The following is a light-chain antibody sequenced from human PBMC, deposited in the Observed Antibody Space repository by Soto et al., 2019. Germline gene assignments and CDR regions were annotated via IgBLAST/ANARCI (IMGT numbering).Light chain of an antibody. Sequence: QSALTLPASVSGSPGQSIAISCTGTSSDVGSYNFVSWYQQHPGKAPKLIIYEVNKWPSGVSDRFSGSKSGNTASLTISGLQAEDEADYYCCSYVGTDIVLFGGGTQLTVL. J-gene: IGLJ2*01. V-gene: IGLV2-23*02. CDR1: SSDVGSYNF. CDR2: EVN. CDR3: CSYVGTDIVL.